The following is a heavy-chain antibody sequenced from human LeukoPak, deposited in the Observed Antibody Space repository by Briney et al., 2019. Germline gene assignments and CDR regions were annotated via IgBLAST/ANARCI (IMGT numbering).Heavy chain of an antibody. CDR1: GYSISSGYY. D-gene: IGHD5-24*01. CDR2: IKSKTDGGTT. J-gene: IGHJ4*02. V-gene: IGHV3-15*01. Sequence: ETLSLTCTVSGYSISSGYYWGWIRQPPGKGLEWVGRIKSKTDGGTTDYAAPVKGRFTISRDDSKNTLYLQVNSLKTEDTAVYYCTTGARDGYNPWGQGTLVTVSS. CDR3: TTGARDGYNP.